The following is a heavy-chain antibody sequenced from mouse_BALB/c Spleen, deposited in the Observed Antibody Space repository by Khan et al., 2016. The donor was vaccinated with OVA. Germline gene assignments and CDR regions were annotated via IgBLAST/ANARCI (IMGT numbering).Heavy chain of an antibody. D-gene: IGHD2-14*01. CDR3: ARDGAYYRNDGWFAY. CDR2: INPSSGYT. Sequence: QVQLKESGAELARPGASVKMSCKASGYTFTSYTIHWIKQRPGQGREWIGYINPSSGYTNYNQKFKDKATLTEDKSSTTAYMQLRSLTSDDSAVYYCARDGAYYRNDGWFAYWGQGTLVTVSA. V-gene: IGHV1-4*01. J-gene: IGHJ3*01. CDR1: GYTFTSYT.